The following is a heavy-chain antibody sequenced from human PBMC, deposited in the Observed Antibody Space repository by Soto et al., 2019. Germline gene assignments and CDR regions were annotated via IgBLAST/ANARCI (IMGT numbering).Heavy chain of an antibody. CDR1: GGTFSSYS. J-gene: IGHJ4*02. D-gene: IGHD1-26*01. CDR2: IIPIFGTA. CDR3: ARDGGRHSGGIDY. Sequence: QVQLVQSGDEVKKPGSSVKVSCKASGGTFSSYSINWVRQAPGQGLEWMGEIIPIFGTANYAQKFQGRVTITADESTSTAYMELSSLRSEDTAAYYCARDGGRHSGGIDYWGQGTLVTVSS. V-gene: IGHV1-69*01.